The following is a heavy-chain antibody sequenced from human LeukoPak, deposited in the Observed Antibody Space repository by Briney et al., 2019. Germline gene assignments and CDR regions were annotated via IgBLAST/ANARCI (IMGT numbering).Heavy chain of an antibody. Sequence: ASVKVSCKASGGTFTSYAISWVRQAPGQGLEWMGWISAYNGNTNYAQKLQGRVTMTTDTSTSTAYMELRSLRSDDTAVYYCARDSCSGGSCYSDYYMDVWGKGTTVTISS. D-gene: IGHD2-15*01. CDR1: GGTFTSYA. V-gene: IGHV1-18*01. J-gene: IGHJ6*03. CDR3: ARDSCSGGSCYSDYYMDV. CDR2: ISAYNGNT.